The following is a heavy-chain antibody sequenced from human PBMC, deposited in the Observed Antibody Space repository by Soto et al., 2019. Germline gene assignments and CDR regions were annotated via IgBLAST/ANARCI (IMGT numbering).Heavy chain of an antibody. D-gene: IGHD1-26*01. J-gene: IGHJ3*02. CDR3: ARDHPLVDVVGATNDAFDI. Sequence: ASVKVSCKASGYTFTSYGISWVRQAPGQGLEWMGWISAYNGNTNYAQKLQGRVTMTTDTSTSTAYMELRSLRSDDTAVYYCARDHPLVDVVGATNDAFDIWGQGTMITVSS. CDR1: GYTFTSYG. V-gene: IGHV1-18*01. CDR2: ISAYNGNT.